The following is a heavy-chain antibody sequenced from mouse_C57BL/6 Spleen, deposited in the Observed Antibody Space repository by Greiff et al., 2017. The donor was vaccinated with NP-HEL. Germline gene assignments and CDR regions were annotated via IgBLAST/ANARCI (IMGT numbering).Heavy chain of an antibody. D-gene: IGHD1-1*01. J-gene: IGHJ3*01. CDR1: GYTFTGYW. CDR2: ILPGSGST. Sequence: QVQLQQSGAELMKPGASVKLSCKATGYTFTGYWIEWVKQRPGHGLEWIGEILPGSGSTNYNEKFKGKATLTADTSSNTAYMQLSSLTTEDSAIYYCASPPGDYGSSWAWFAYWGQGTLVTVSA. CDR3: ASPPGDYGSSWAWFAY. V-gene: IGHV1-9*01.